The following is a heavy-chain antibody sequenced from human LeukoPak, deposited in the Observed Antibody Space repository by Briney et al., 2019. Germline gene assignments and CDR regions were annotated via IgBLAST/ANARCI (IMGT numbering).Heavy chain of an antibody. CDR2: INPSGGST. CDR3: ARGGSHYYYGMDV. CDR1: GYTFTSYY. Sequence: ASVKVSCKASGYTFTSYYMHWVRQAPGQGLEWMGIINPSGGSTSYAQKFQGRVTMTRNTSISTAYMELSSLRSEDTAVYYCARGGSHYYYGMDVWGQGTTATVSS. V-gene: IGHV1-46*01. J-gene: IGHJ6*02. D-gene: IGHD6-25*01.